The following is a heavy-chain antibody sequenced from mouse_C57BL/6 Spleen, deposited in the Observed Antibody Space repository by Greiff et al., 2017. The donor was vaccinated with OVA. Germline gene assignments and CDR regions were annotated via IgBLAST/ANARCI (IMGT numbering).Heavy chain of an antibody. CDR3: ARRDDFDY. CDR1: GYAFSSSW. V-gene: IGHV1-82*01. CDR2: IYPGDGDT. Sequence: VKLQESGPELVKPGASVKISCKASGYAFSSSWMNWVKQRPGKGLEWIGRIYPGDGDTNYNGKFKGKATLTADKSSSTAYMQLSSLTSEDSAVYFCARRDDFDYWGQGTTLTVSS. J-gene: IGHJ2*01.